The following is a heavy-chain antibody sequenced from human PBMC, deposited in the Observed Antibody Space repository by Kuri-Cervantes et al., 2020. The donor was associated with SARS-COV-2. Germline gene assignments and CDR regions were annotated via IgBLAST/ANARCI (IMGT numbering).Heavy chain of an antibody. CDR2: INHSGTT. CDR1: GDSVSGYY. Sequence: GSLRLSCDVYGDSVSGYYWSWIRQSPGKGLEWIGEINHSGTTTDNPSLKSRVTISVDTTEKQLSLKVRSVTAADTAVYYCARDEVAGQLGYWGQGTLVTVSS. D-gene: IGHD2-2*01. V-gene: IGHV4-34*01. CDR3: ARDEVAGQLGY. J-gene: IGHJ4*02.